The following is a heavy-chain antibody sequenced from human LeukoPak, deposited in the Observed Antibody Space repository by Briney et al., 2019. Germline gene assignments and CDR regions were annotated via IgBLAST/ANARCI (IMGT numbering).Heavy chain of an antibody. CDR1: GASISSGSFY. J-gene: IGHJ1*01. Sequence: SETLSLTCTVSGASISSGSFYWTWIRQPAGKGLEWLGRIYTSGSTNYKPSLKSRVTISVDTSKNQFSLKLRSVTAADAAVYYCARVVQSTDSSGFYLPEYFQHWGQGTLVTVSS. V-gene: IGHV4-61*02. CDR2: IYTSGST. D-gene: IGHD3-22*01. CDR3: ARVVQSTDSSGFYLPEYFQH.